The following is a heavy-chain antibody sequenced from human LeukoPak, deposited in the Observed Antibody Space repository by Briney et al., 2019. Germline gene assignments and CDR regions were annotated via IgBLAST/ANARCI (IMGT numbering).Heavy chain of an antibody. CDR1: GGSISSYY. D-gene: IGHD2/OR15-2a*01. CDR3: TRGQGIIDAFDI. CDR2: IYYSVST. J-gene: IGHJ3*02. V-gene: IGHV4-59*01. Sequence: SETLSLTCTVSGGSISSYYWTWIRQPPGKGLEWIGYIYYSVSTNYNPSLKGRVSISVDTSKNQFSLKLSSVTAADTAVYYCTRGQGIIDAFDIWGQGTVVTVPS.